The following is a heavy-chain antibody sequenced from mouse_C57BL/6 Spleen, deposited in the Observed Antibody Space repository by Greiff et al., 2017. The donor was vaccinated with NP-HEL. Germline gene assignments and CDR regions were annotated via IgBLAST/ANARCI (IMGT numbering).Heavy chain of an antibody. CDR1: GFTFSSYA. J-gene: IGHJ1*03. Sequence: EVKLVESGGGLVKPGGSLKLSCAASGFTFSSYAMSWVRQTPEKRLEWVATISDGGSYTYYPDNVKGRFTISRDNAKNNLYLQMSHLKSEDTAMYYCARDVIWGTGTTVTVSS. V-gene: IGHV5-4*01. CDR3: ARDVI. CDR2: ISDGGSYT.